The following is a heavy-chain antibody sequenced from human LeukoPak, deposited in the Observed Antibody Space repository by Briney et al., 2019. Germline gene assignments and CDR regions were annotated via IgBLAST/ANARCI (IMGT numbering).Heavy chain of an antibody. Sequence: PGGSLRLSCAASGFTFSSYAMHWVRQAPGKGLEWVAVISYDGSNKYYADSVKGRFTISRDNSKNTLYLQMNSLRAEDTAVYYCAKAIEYDSSGYPLDTFDIWGQGTMVTVSS. V-gene: IGHV3-30*04. D-gene: IGHD3-22*01. CDR1: GFTFSSYA. J-gene: IGHJ3*02. CDR3: AKAIEYDSSGYPLDTFDI. CDR2: ISYDGSNK.